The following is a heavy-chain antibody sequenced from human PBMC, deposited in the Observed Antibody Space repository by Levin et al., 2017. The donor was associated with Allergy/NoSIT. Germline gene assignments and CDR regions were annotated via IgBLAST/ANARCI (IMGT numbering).Heavy chain of an antibody. CDR2: IKQDGTDQ. CDR3: ARTQGYSYGYPYYFDY. D-gene: IGHD5-18*01. J-gene: IGHJ4*02. V-gene: IGHV3-7*01. CDR1: GFTFSNYW. Sequence: GGSLRLSCAASGFTFSNYWMSWVRQAPGKGLEWVANIKQDGTDQNYVDSVRGRFAISRDNAKNSLFLQMNTLSAEDTAVYYCARTQGYSYGYPYYFDYWGQGTLVAVSS.